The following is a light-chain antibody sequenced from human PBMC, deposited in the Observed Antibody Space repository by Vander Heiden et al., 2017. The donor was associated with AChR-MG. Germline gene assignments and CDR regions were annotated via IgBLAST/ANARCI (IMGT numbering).Light chain of an antibody. Sequence: EIVMTQSPATLSVSQGSRAALSCRASQNINNNLAWYQQKPGQAPRLVIYGASTRATGVPARFSGSGSGTEFTLTISSLQSEDFAVYFCQQYDNWPLTFGGGTKVDIK. V-gene: IGKV3-15*01. J-gene: IGKJ4*01. CDR1: QNINNN. CDR2: GAS. CDR3: QQYDNWPLT.